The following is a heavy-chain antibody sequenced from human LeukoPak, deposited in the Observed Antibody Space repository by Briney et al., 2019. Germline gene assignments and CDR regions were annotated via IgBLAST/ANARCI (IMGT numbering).Heavy chain of an antibody. CDR1: GYAFTGYY. J-gene: IGHJ4*02. CDR3: ASLLAVAGNYYFDY. CDR2: INPNSGGT. Sequence: GASVKVSCKASGYAFTGYYIHWVRQAPGQGLEWMGWINPNSGGTNYAQNFQGRVTMTRDTSISTAYMELRSLRSDDTAVYYCASLLAVAGNYYFDYWGQGTLVTVSS. V-gene: IGHV1-2*02. D-gene: IGHD6-19*01.